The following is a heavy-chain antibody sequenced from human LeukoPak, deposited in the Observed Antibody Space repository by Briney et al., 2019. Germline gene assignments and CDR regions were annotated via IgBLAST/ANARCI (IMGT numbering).Heavy chain of an antibody. V-gene: IGHV3-7*01. CDR3: ANADFVGAAFDY. D-gene: IGHD2-15*01. CDR2: IKQDGNEK. J-gene: IGHJ4*02. CDR1: GFTFSYYW. Sequence: GGSLRLSCAASGFTFSYYWMSWVRQAPGKGLEWVANIKQDGNEKYYVESVKGRFTVSRDNAKNSLYLQMNSLRAEDTAVYYCANADFVGAAFDYWGQGTLVTVSS.